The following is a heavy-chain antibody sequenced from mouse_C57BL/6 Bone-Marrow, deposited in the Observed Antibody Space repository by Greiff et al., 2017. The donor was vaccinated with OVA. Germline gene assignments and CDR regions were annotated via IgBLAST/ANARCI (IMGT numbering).Heavy chain of an antibody. Sequence: QVQLQQPGAELVKPGASVKLSCKASGYTFTSYWMHWVKQRPGQGLEWIGEIDPSDSYTNYNQKFKGKSTLTVDKSSSTAYMQLSSLTSEDSAVYYCARIHYSNYYFDDWGQGTTLTVSS. CDR3: ARIHYSNYYFDD. CDR1: GYTFTSYW. J-gene: IGHJ2*01. D-gene: IGHD2-5*01. CDR2: IDPSDSYT. V-gene: IGHV1-69*01.